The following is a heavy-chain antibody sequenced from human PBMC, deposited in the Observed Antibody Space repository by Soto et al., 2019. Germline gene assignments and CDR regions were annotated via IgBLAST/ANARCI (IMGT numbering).Heavy chain of an antibody. V-gene: IGHV1-2*02. D-gene: IGHD3-22*01. CDR3: ARGGYYDSGIYKGDLDV. CDR1: GYTLTGYY. J-gene: IGHJ3*01. CDR2: LNPDSGEA. Sequence: QAQLVQSGAEVKKPGTSLRVSCKASGYTLTGYYLHWVRQAPGQGLEWVGWLNPDSGEAIYAQKFEGRVTMTRDTPISTAYMDVKRLGSDDTAVYYCARGGYYDSGIYKGDLDVWGQGTLVTVSS.